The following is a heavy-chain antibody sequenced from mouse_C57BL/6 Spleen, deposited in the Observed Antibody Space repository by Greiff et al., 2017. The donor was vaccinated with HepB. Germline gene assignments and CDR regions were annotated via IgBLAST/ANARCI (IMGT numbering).Heavy chain of an antibody. CDR3: ARNKGTMVTAHWYFDV. D-gene: IGHD2-2*01. Sequence: QVQLKQSGPGLVQPSQSLSITCTVSGFSLTSYGVHWVRQSPGKGLEWLGVIWSGGSTDYNAAFISRLSISKDNSKSQVFFKMNSLQADDTAIYYCARNKGTMVTAHWYFDVWGTGTTVTVSS. CDR2: IWSGGST. V-gene: IGHV2-2*01. CDR1: GFSLTSYG. J-gene: IGHJ1*03.